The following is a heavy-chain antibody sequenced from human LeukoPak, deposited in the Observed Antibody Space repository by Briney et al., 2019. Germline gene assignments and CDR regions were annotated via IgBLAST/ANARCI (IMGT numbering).Heavy chain of an antibody. CDR3: ASGFRGQLGYFDY. J-gene: IGHJ4*02. CDR1: GGSISSYY. D-gene: IGHD1-1*01. Sequence: RPSETLSLTCTVSGGSISSYYWSWIRQPPGKGLEWIGYICYSGSTNYNPSLKSRVTISVDTSKNQFSLKLSSVTAADTAVYYCASGFRGQLGYFDYWGQGTLVTVSS. V-gene: IGHV4-59*01. CDR2: ICYSGST.